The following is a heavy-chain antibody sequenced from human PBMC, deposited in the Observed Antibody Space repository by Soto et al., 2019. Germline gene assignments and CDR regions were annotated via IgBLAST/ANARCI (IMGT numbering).Heavy chain of an antibody. Sequence: PGGSLRLSCAASGFTFRTYAMSWVRQAPGKGLEWASAISGSGGGTWYADSVKGRFTISRDNAKNTLYLQMNSLRAEDTAVYYCARCSGGNCYSHAFDIWGQGTMVTVSS. V-gene: IGHV3-23*01. D-gene: IGHD2-15*01. CDR2: ISGSGGGT. CDR3: ARCSGGNCYSHAFDI. J-gene: IGHJ3*02. CDR1: GFTFRTYA.